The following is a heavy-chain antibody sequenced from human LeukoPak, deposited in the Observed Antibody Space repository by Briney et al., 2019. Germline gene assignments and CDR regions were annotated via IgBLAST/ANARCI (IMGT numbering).Heavy chain of an antibody. V-gene: IGHV3-15*01. CDR2: IKSKTDGGTT. Sequence: GGSLRLSCAASGFTFSNAWMSWVRQAPGKGLEWVGRIKSKTDGGTTNYAAPVKGRFTISRDDSKNTLYLQMNGLKTEDTAVYYCTTDPRVGDFWSGPTVDYWGQGTLVTVSS. CDR1: GFTFSNAW. J-gene: IGHJ4*02. D-gene: IGHD3-3*01. CDR3: TTDPRVGDFWSGPTVDY.